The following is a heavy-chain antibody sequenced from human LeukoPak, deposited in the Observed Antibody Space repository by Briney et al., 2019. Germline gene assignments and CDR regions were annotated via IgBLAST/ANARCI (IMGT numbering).Heavy chain of an antibody. CDR3: ARDGGRNNDY. D-gene: IGHD3-3*01. Sequence: GGSLRLSCAASGFTFSSYWMTWVRQAPGKGLEWVANIKPDGSGKYCVDSVKGRFIISRDNAKNSLNLQMNSLRAEDTAVYYCARDGGRNNDYWGQGTLVTVSS. CDR1: GFTFSSYW. V-gene: IGHV3-7*01. CDR2: IKPDGSGK. J-gene: IGHJ4*02.